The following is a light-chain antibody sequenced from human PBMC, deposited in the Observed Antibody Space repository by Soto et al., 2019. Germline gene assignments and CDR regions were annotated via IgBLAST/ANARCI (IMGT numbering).Light chain of an antibody. Sequence: AIQMTQSPSSLSASVGDRVTITCRASQGIRNDLGWYQQKPGKAPKLLIYAASSLQSGVPSRFSGSGSGTDFTLTISCLQSEDFATYYCQQYYDSPRTFGQGTKVDIK. CDR1: QGIRND. V-gene: IGKV1-6*01. CDR2: AAS. CDR3: QQYYDSPRT. J-gene: IGKJ1*01.